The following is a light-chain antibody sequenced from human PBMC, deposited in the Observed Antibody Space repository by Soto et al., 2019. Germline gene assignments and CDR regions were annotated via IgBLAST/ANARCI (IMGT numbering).Light chain of an antibody. J-gene: IGKJ1*01. Sequence: EVVVTQSPATLCVSPGERATLSCRASQSVSNRIAWYQQRPGQAPRLVVYGVSTRATDIPDRFSGSGSGTEFTLNISSLQSEDFAVYYCQHYDVWPTVTFGQGTKVEIK. CDR1: QSVSNR. V-gene: IGKV3-15*01. CDR3: QHYDVWPTVT. CDR2: GVS.